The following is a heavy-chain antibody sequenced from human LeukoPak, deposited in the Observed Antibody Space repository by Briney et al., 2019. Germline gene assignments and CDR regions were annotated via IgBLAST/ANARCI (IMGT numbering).Heavy chain of an antibody. CDR2: INPIFGTA. J-gene: IGHJ4*02. CDR1: GGTFSSYA. CDR3: ARDIHGSGIYDY. V-gene: IGHV1-69*13. Sequence: ASVKVSCKASGGTFSSYAISWVRQAPGQGREWMGGINPIFGTANYAQKFQGRVTITADESTSTAYMELSSLRSEDTAVYYCARDIHGSGIYDYWGQGTLVTVSS. D-gene: IGHD3-10*01.